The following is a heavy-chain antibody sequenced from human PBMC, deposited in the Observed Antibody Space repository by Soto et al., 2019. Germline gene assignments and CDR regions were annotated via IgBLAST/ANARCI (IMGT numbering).Heavy chain of an antibody. V-gene: IGHV4-4*02. CDR2: IYHSGST. J-gene: IGHJ6*02. Sequence: SETLSLTCAVSGGSISSSNWWSWVRQPPGKGLEWIGEIYHSGSTNYNPSLKSRVTISVDKSKNQFSLKLSSVTAADTAVYYCARVRFLAWFLAPYYYYGMDVWGQGTTVTVSS. CDR1: GGSISSSNW. CDR3: ARVRFLAWFLAPYYYYGMDV. D-gene: IGHD3-3*01.